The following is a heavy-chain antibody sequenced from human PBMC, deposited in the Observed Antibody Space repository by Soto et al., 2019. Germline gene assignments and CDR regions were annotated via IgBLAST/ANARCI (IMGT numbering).Heavy chain of an antibody. V-gene: IGHV4-59*01. CDR3: VRTTLRRLDP. J-gene: IGHJ5*02. Sequence: SETLSLTCSVSRGSISSYYWSWIRQPPGKGLEWIGYIFYGGSTNYNPSLESRVTISLDTSKNQFSLKLRSVTAADTAVYYCVRTTLRRLDPWGQGTLVTVSS. CDR1: RGSISSYY. D-gene: IGHD4-17*01. CDR2: IFYGGST.